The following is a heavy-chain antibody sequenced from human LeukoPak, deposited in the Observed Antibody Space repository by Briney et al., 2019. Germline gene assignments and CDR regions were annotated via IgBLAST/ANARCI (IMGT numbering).Heavy chain of an antibody. CDR2: IFRTGST. J-gene: IGHJ5*01. CDR1: GVSIGTSSYY. D-gene: IGHD3-10*01. V-gene: IGHV4-39*02. CDR3: ARRVGFYGSGSLNYFDP. Sequence: SETLSLTCTVSGVSIGTSSYYWGWVRQPPGKGLEWIGSIFRTGSTYYSASLKSRLSISVDTSKNHIVLKLTSVTAADTAVYFCARRVGFYGSGSLNYFDPWGQGILVSVSS.